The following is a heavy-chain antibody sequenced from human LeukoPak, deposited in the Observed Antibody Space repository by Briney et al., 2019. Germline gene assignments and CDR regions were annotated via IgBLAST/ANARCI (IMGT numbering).Heavy chain of an antibody. V-gene: IGHV3-21*06. CDR2: IGRSSSYI. CDR1: GFTFSSYS. Sequence: GGSLRLSCTASGFTFSSYSMNWVRQAPGKGLEWVSSIGRSSSYIYYADSVKGRLTISRDNAKNSLYLQMNSLKAEDTAVYYCARDDPTGPGGYWGQGTLVTVSS. D-gene: IGHD4-17*01. CDR3: ARDDPTGPGGY. J-gene: IGHJ4*02.